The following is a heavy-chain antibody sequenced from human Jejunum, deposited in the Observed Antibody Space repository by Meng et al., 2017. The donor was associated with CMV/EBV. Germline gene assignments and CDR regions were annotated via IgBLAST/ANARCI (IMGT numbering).Heavy chain of an antibody. V-gene: IGHV1-2*02. CDR1: GYRFSASY. J-gene: IGHJ4*02. D-gene: IGHD1-14*01. Sequence: VSFQASGYRFSASYMNWVRQAPGQGLEWMGWINPTTGGTDYAQKFQGRVTLTRDTSITTVYMELSNLKSDDSAVYYCSSAPGDYWGQGTLVTVSS. CDR3: SSAPGDY. CDR2: INPTTGGT.